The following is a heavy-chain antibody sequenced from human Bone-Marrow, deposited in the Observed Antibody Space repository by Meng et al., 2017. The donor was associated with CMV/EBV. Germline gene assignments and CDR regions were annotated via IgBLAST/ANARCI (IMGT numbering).Heavy chain of an antibody. Sequence: SETLSLTCAVYGGSFSGYYWSWIRQPPGKGLEWIGEINHSGSTNYNPSLKSRVTISVDTSKNQFSLKLSSVTAADTAVYYCARGVTIFGVVIELEDTFDPWGQGTLVTDSS. V-gene: IGHV4-34*01. CDR1: GGSFSGYY. CDR2: INHSGST. J-gene: IGHJ5*02. CDR3: ARGVTIFGVVIELEDTFDP. D-gene: IGHD3-3*01.